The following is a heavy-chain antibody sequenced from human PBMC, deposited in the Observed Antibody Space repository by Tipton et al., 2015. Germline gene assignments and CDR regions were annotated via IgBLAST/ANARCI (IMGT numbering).Heavy chain of an antibody. J-gene: IGHJ6*02. Sequence: GLVKPSENLSLACTVSGGSVTSGSYYWSWIRQPPGKGLEWIGYISYTDGAHYNPALKSRVTISVDTSKNQFSLTLNSVAAADTAVYYCARDLEHGMDVWGHGTTVTVSS. CDR3: ARDLEHGMDV. CDR2: ISYTDGA. V-gene: IGHV4-61*01. D-gene: IGHD5-24*01. CDR1: GGSVTSGSYY.